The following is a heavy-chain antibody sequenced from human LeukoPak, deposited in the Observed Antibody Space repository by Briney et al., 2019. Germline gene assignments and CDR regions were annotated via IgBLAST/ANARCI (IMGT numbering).Heavy chain of an antibody. CDR2: IYYSGST. D-gene: IGHD2-2*01. CDR3: AGGLRSTSYKAEYFQH. Sequence: SETLSLTCTVSGGSISSHYWSWIRQPPGKGLAWIEYIYYSGSTNYNPSLKSRLTISLDTSKKQFSLKMYTAIAADTAIYYCAGGLRSTSYKAEYFQHWGQGTLVTVSS. CDR1: GGSISSHY. V-gene: IGHV4-59*11. J-gene: IGHJ1*01.